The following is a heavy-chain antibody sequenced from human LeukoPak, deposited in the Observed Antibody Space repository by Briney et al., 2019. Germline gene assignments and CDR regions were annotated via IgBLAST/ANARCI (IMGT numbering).Heavy chain of an antibody. CDR3: ARVGYGSGSWIYYGMDV. CDR2: INPSGGST. Sequence: GASVKVSCKASGYTFTSYYMHWVRQAPGQGLQWMGIINPSGGSTSYAQKFQGRVTMTRDTSTSTVYMELSSLRSEDTAVYYCARVGYGSGSWIYYGMDVWGQGTTVTVSS. J-gene: IGHJ6*02. CDR1: GYTFTSYY. V-gene: IGHV1-46*01. D-gene: IGHD3-10*01.